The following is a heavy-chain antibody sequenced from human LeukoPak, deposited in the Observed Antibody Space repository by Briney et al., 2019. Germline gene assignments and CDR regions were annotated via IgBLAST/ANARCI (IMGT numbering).Heavy chain of an antibody. Sequence: GGSLRLSCAASGFTFSTFDMVWVRQPPGKGLEWVSSIFPSGGEIHYADSVRGRFTISRDNCKNTLDVQMNRLRAEDTAIYYCATYRQVLLPFDSWGQGTLVTVSS. V-gene: IGHV3-23*01. CDR2: IFPSGGEI. CDR1: GFTFSTFD. J-gene: IGHJ4*02. CDR3: ATYRQVLLPFDS. D-gene: IGHD2-8*02.